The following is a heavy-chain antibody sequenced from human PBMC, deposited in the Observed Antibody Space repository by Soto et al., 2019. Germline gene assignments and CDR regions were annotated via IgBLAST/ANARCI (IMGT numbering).Heavy chain of an antibody. CDR3: ARRLYGDYDY. D-gene: IGHD4-17*01. CDR1: GYSFPTSG. V-gene: IGHV1-18*01. Sequence: QAQLVQSGAEVKEPGAPVKVSCKPSGYSFPTSGITWLRQAPGQGLEWMGWISTYNVNTNYAQKLQDRVTLTTDTSTSTAYMELRSLRSDDTAVYYCARRLYGDYDYWGQGTLVTVSS. J-gene: IGHJ4*02. CDR2: ISTYNVNT.